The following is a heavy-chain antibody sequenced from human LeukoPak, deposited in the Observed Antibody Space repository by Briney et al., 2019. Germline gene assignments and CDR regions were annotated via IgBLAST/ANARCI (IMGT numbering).Heavy chain of an antibody. V-gene: IGHV3-23*01. CDR1: GFTLSSYA. J-gene: IGHJ4*02. D-gene: IGHD6-19*01. Sequence: PGGSLRLSCAASGFTLSSYAMSGVPQAPGEGQEWVSAISGSGGSTYYADSVKGRFTISRDNSKNTLYLQMNSLRAEDTAVYYCAKGAIAVAGTNYFDYWGQGTLVTVSS. CDR3: AKGAIAVAGTNYFDY. CDR2: ISGSGGST.